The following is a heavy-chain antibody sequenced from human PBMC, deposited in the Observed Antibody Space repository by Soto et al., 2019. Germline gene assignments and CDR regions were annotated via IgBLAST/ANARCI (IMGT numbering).Heavy chain of an antibody. D-gene: IGHD2-2*01. CDR2: IYYSGST. CDR3: ASRNIVVVPTAEDWFDP. V-gene: IGHV4-30-4*01. Sequence: SETLSLTCTVSGGSISSGDYYWSWIRQPPGKGLEWIGYIYYSGSTYYNPSLKSRVTISVDTSKNQFSLKLSSVTAADTAVYYFASRNIVVVPTAEDWFDPWLQVTLVTVSS. CDR1: GGSISSGDYY. J-gene: IGHJ5*02.